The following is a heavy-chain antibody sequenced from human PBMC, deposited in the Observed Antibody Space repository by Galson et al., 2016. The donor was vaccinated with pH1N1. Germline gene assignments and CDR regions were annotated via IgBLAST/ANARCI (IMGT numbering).Heavy chain of an antibody. Sequence: SVKVSCKASGGTFSSYAVSWVRQAPGQGLEWVGGIIGMFGTTTYAQKLQGRVTITAEELTSSSYMELTSLTSEDTPLYYCARSRGYSYGSYYFDNWGQGTLVTVSS. CDR2: IIGMFGTT. CDR3: ARSRGYSYGSYYFDN. V-gene: IGHV1-69*13. J-gene: IGHJ4*02. CDR1: GGTFSSYA. D-gene: IGHD5-18*01.